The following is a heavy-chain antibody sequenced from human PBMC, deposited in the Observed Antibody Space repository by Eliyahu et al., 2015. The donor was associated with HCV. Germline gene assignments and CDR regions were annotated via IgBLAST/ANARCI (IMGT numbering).Heavy chain of an antibody. CDR3: ARGEADIVLIWGYGMDV. J-gene: IGHJ6*02. V-gene: IGHV3-21*01. CDR1: AFTFXSYX. Sequence: EVQLVESGGGLVKPGGSLXLXCAASAFTFXSYXMNWVRQXPGKGLEWVSSITSSSSYIYYADSVKGRFTISRDNAKNSLYLQMNSLRAEDTAVYYCARGEADIVLIWGYGMDVWGQGTTVTVSS. D-gene: IGHD2-8*01. CDR2: ITSSSSYI.